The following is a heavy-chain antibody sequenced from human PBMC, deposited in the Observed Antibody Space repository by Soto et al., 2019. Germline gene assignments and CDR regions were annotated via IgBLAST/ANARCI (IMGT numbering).Heavy chain of an antibody. CDR2: ISYDGSNK. V-gene: IGHV3-30-3*01. D-gene: IGHD6-6*01. CDR1: GFTFSSYA. Sequence: GGSLRLSCAASGFTFSSYAMHWVRQAPGKGLEWVAVISYDGSNKYYADSVKGRFTISRDNSKNTLYLQMNSLRAEDTAVYYCARARIAALMGGYYYGMDVWGQGTTVTVSS. J-gene: IGHJ6*02. CDR3: ARARIAALMGGYYYGMDV.